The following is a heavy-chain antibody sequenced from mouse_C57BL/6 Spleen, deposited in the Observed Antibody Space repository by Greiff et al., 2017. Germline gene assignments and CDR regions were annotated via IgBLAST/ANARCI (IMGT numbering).Heavy chain of an antibody. CDR2: IYPGDGDT. CDR3: ARTYGSSPGYWYFDV. V-gene: IGHV1-82*01. Sequence: QVQLQQSGPELVKPGASVKISCKASGYAFSSSWMNWVKQRPGKGLEWIGRIYPGDGDTNYNGKFKGKATLTADKSSSTAYMQLSSLTSEDSAVYFCARTYGSSPGYWYFDVWGTGTTVTVSS. D-gene: IGHD1-1*01. CDR1: GYAFSSSW. J-gene: IGHJ1*03.